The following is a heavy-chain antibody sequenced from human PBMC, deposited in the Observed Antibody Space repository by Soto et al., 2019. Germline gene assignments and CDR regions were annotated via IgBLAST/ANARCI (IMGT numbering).Heavy chain of an antibody. CDR3: ASGSQYYDYIWGSYRIDAFDI. CDR2: IEYSGST. V-gene: IGHV4-59*01. CDR1: GRSLSSYY. J-gene: IGHJ3*02. Sequence: SVPLSLTCTVTGRSLSSYYRSWTRQSPGKGLEWIGYIEYSGSTNYNPTLERRFTVTVDTSKNQFTLKLSSVTTADTAVYYGASGSQYYDYIWGSYRIDAFDIWGQGTMVTVSS. D-gene: IGHD3-16*02.